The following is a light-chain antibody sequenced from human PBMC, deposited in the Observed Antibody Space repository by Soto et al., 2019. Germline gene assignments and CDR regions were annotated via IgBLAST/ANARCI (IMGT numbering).Light chain of an antibody. CDR1: SSDVGGYNY. CDR2: DVS. J-gene: IGLJ1*01. CDR3: SSYTSSSTLYV. Sequence: QSALTQPASVSGSPGQSSTISCTGTSSDVGGYNYVSWYQQHPGKAPKLMISDVSNRPSGVSKRFSGSKSGNTASLTISVLQAEDEADYYCSSYTSSSTLYVFGTGTKLTVL. V-gene: IGLV2-14*01.